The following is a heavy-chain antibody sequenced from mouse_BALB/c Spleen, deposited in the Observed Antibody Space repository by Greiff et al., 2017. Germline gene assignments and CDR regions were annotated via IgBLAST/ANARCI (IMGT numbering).Heavy chain of an antibody. J-gene: IGHJ4*01. CDR1: GFTFSSFG. CDR3: ARDGNRAMDY. V-gene: IGHV5-17*02. Sequence: EVHLVESGGGLVQPGGSRKLSCAASGFTFSSFGMHWVRQAPEKGLEWVAYISSGSSTIYYADTVKGRFTISRDNPKNTLFLQMTSLRSEDTAMYYCARDGNRAMDYWGQGTSVTVSS. CDR2: ISSGSSTI. D-gene: IGHD2-1*01.